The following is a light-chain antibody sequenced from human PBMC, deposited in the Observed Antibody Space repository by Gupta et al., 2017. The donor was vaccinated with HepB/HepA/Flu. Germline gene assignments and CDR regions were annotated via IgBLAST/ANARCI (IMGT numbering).Light chain of an antibody. CDR1: SSNIGSNY. Sequence: QSVLTQPPSASGTPGQRVTISCSGRSSNIGSNYVYWYQQLPGTAPKLLIYRNNQRPSGVPDRFSGSKSDTSASLAISGLRSEDEADYYCAAWDDSLSGHVVFGGGTKLTVL. CDR3: AAWDDSLSGHVV. J-gene: IGLJ2*01. V-gene: IGLV1-47*01. CDR2: RNN.